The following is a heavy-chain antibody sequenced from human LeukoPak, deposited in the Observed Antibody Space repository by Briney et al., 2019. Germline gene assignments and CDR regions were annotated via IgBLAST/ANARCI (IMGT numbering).Heavy chain of an antibody. Sequence: GGSLRLSCVASGFTFTNYAMSWVRQAPGKGLEWVSYIRGSGGTTHYADSVEGRFTISRDNSKNTVYLQMNSLRDEDTAVYYCAKDLGTSQDFDYWGQGTLVTVSS. J-gene: IGHJ4*02. CDR2: IRGSGGTT. CDR3: AKDLGTSQDFDY. CDR1: GFTFTNYA. V-gene: IGHV3-23*01.